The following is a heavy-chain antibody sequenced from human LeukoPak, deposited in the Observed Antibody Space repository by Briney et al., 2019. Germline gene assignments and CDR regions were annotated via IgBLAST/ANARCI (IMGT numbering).Heavy chain of an antibody. V-gene: IGHV3-53*01. Sequence: PGGSLRLSCAASGFTVSSNYMSWVRQTPGKGLEWVTVIYSGGSTYYADSVKGRFTISRDNSKNTLYLQMNSLRAEDTAVYYCARGGTMVRGVTDDAFDIWGQGTMVTVSS. CDR3: ARGGTMVRGVTDDAFDI. J-gene: IGHJ3*02. CDR1: GFTVSSNY. D-gene: IGHD3-10*01. CDR2: IYSGGST.